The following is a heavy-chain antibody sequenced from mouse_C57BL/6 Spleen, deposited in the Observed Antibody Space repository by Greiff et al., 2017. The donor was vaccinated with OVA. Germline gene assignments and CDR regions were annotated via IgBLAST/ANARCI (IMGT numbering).Heavy chain of an antibody. CDR3: ARVDDY. CDR2: IDPSDSYT. CDR1: GYTFTSYW. J-gene: IGHJ2*01. Sequence: VQLQQPGAELVKPGASVKLSCKASGYTFTSYWMQWVKQRPGQGLEWIGEIDPSDSYTNYNQKFKGKATLTVDTSSSTAYMQLSSLTSEDSAVYFCARVDDYWGQGTTLTVSS. V-gene: IGHV1-50*01.